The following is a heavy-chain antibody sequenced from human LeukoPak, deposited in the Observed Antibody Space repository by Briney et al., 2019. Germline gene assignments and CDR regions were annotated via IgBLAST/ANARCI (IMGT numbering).Heavy chain of an antibody. J-gene: IGHJ4*02. Sequence: ASAKVSCKLSGNTLRELPIQWVRQAGGKGLEWMAGFDPENAEIVYAQKFQGRVTMTEDTSTNTAYMELTCLTSDDTALYYCATRGSDFWSGFDYWGQGTQVTVSS. V-gene: IGHV1-24*01. CDR3: ATRGSDFWSGFDY. D-gene: IGHD3-3*01. CDR1: GNTLRELP. CDR2: FDPENAEI.